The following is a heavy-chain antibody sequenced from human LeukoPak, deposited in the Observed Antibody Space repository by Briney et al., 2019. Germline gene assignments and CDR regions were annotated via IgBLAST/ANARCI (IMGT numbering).Heavy chain of an antibody. CDR2: IGPGPSHT. D-gene: IGHD3-10*01. V-gene: IGHV3-21*04. CDR1: GFTFNTYG. J-gene: IGHJ4*02. Sequence: PGGSLRLSCAASGFTFNTYGMNWVRQAPGKGLEWLSYIGPGPSHTYYADSVRGRFVISRDDAKSSLYLQMNSLRAEDTAIYYCAKEVYGSGPYYLDNWGQGTLVTVSS. CDR3: AKEVYGSGPYYLDN.